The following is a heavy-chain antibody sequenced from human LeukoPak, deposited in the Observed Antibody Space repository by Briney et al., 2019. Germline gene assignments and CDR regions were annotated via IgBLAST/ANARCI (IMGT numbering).Heavy chain of an antibody. CDR3: ARDHGDY. Sequence: PGGSLTLSCAASGFTVSSSYMSWVRQAPGKGLEWVSVIYSGGSTYYADSVKGRFTISRDNSKNTLYLQMNSLRAEDTAVYYGARDHGDYWGQGTLVTVSS. J-gene: IGHJ4*02. V-gene: IGHV3-53*01. CDR1: GFTVSSSY. CDR2: IYSGGST.